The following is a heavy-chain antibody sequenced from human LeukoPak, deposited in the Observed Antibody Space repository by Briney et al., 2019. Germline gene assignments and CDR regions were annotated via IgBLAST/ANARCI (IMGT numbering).Heavy chain of an antibody. D-gene: IGHD2-2*01. V-gene: IGHV4-30-2*01. Sequence: PSETLSLTCAVSGGSISSGGYSWSWIRQPPGKGLVWIGYIYHSGSTYYNPSLKSRVTISVDRSKNQFSLKLSSVTAADTAVYYCASAYCSSTSCPYYFDYWGQGTLVTVSS. CDR1: GGSISSGGYS. J-gene: IGHJ4*02. CDR2: IYHSGST. CDR3: ASAYCSSTSCPYYFDY.